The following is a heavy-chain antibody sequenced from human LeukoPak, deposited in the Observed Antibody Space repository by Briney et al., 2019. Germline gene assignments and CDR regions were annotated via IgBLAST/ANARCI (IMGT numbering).Heavy chain of an antibody. D-gene: IGHD6-6*01. J-gene: IGHJ6*02. Sequence: ASVKVSCKASGYTFTNYFMHWVRQAPGQGLEWMGWINPNSGGSNYAQKFQGRVTMTRDTSISTAYMELSRLRSDDTAVYYCARRQQPVWYYYYGMDVWGQGTTVTVSS. CDR3: ARRQQPVWYYYYGMDV. CDR2: INPNSGGS. V-gene: IGHV1-2*02. CDR1: GYTFTNYF.